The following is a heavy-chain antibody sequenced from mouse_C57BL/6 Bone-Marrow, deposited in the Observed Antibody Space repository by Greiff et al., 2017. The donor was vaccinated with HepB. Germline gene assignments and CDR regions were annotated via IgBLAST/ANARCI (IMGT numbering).Heavy chain of an antibody. Sequence: QVQLKQSGAELARPGASVKLSCKASGYTFTSYGISWVKQRTGQGLEWIGEIYPRSGNTYYNEKFKGKATLTADKSSSTAYMELRSLTSEDSAVYSCARFQDGFYWYFDFWGTGTTVTVSA. CDR1: GYTFTSYG. CDR3: ARFQDGFYWYFDF. D-gene: IGHD2-3*01. CDR2: IYPRSGNT. V-gene: IGHV1-81*01. J-gene: IGHJ1*03.